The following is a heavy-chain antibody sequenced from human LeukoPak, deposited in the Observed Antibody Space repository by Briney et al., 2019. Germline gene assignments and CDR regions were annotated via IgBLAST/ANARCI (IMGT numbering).Heavy chain of an antibody. CDR2: IRYDGSNK. CDR3: AKAKVPAATDYNWFDP. V-gene: IGHV3-30*02. CDR1: GFTFSSYG. J-gene: IGHJ5*02. Sequence: PGGTLRLSCAASGFTFSSYGMHWVRQAPGKGLEWVAFIRYDGSNKYYADSVKGRFTISRDNSKNTLYLQMNSLRAEDTAVYYCAKAKVPAATDYNWFDPWGQGTLVTVSS. D-gene: IGHD2-2*01.